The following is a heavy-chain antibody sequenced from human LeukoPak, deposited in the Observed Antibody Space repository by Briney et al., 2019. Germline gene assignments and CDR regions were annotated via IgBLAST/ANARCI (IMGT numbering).Heavy chain of an antibody. D-gene: IGHD1-14*01. V-gene: IGHV1-2*02. CDR3: ARDISQTSNYIYY. CDR1: GYTFTGNY. CDR2: INPNSGDT. Sequence: ASVKVSCKASGYTFTGNYMHWVRQAPGQGLEWMGWINPNSGDTNYERKFQGRVTLTRDTSISTAYMELRRLTSDDTAVYYCARDISQTSNYIYYWGQGTLVTVSS. J-gene: IGHJ4*02.